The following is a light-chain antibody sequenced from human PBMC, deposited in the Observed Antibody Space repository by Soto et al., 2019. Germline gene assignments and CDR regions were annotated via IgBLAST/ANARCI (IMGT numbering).Light chain of an antibody. J-gene: IGKJ2*01. CDR1: QSVSSSY. Sequence: EVVLTQSPGTLSLSPGERATLSCRASQSVSSSYLAWYQQKPGQAPRLLNYDTYSRATGIPDRFSVSGSGTDFTLTITRLEPEDSAVYYCQQYDNSQYTFGQGTKLEIK. V-gene: IGKV3-20*01. CDR2: DTY. CDR3: QQYDNSQYT.